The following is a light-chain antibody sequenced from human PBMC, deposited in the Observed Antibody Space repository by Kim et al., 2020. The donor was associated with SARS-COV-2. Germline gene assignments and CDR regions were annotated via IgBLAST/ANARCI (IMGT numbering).Light chain of an antibody. CDR2: KAS. CDR3: QQYNSYWM. J-gene: IGKJ1*01. V-gene: IGKV1-5*03. Sequence: DIQITQSPSTLSASVGDRVTITCRASQRISSWLAWYQQKPGKAPKLLIYKASSLESGVPSRFSGSGSGTEFTLTISSLQPDDFATYYCQQYNSYWMYGEGTKVDIK. CDR1: QRISSW.